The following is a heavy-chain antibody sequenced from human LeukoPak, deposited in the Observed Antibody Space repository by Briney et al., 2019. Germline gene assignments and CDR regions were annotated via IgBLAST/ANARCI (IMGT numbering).Heavy chain of an antibody. J-gene: IGHJ6*03. CDR2: IYLYGTT. D-gene: IGHD3-3*01. CDR1: AGSISSSSW. Sequence: SETLSLTCSVSAGSISSSSWWSWVRQSPVKGLEWIGEIYLYGTTNYNPSLKSRVTMSVDRSKNQFSLKLSSVTAADTAVYYCARPPYYDFWSGHRYYYYMDVWGKGTTVTVSS. CDR3: ARPPYYDFWSGHRYYYYMDV. V-gene: IGHV4-4*02.